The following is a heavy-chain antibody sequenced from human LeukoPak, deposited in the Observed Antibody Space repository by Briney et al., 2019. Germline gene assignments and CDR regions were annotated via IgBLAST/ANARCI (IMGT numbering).Heavy chain of an antibody. D-gene: IGHD2-2*01. Sequence: PSETLSLTCTVSSGSISSYYWSWIRQPPGKGLEWIGYIYYSGSTNYNPSLKSRVTISVDTSKNQFSLKLSSVTAADTAVYYCARMSSYCSSTSCSSGFHYYMDVWGKGTTVTVSS. CDR1: SGSISSYY. CDR2: IYYSGST. CDR3: ARMSSYCSSTSCSSGFHYYMDV. J-gene: IGHJ6*03. V-gene: IGHV4-59*01.